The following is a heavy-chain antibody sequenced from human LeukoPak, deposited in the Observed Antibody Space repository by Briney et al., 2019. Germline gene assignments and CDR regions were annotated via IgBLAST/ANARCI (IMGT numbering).Heavy chain of an antibody. CDR3: ARGLQYQLLYGSPLFDY. CDR2: IWYDGSNK. J-gene: IGHJ4*02. Sequence: GGSLRLSCAASGFTFSSYGMDWVRQAPGKGLEWVAVIWYDGSNKYYADSVKGRFTISRDNSKNTLYLQMNSLRAEDTAVYYCARGLQYQLLYGSPLFDYWGQGTLVTVSS. D-gene: IGHD2-2*02. CDR1: GFTFSSYG. V-gene: IGHV3-33*01.